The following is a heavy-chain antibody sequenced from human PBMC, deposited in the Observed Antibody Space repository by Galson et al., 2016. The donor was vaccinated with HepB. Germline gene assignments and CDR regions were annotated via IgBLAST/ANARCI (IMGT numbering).Heavy chain of an antibody. Sequence: LRLSCAPSGFTFSNYGMTWVRQAPGKGLEVVSSISRSGDSTDYADSVKGQFTISRDNFKNTLSLQMNSLTADDTAIYYCIQGSTAPAVWGKGTTVTVSS. V-gene: IGHV3-23*01. J-gene: IGHJ6*04. D-gene: IGHD1-26*01. CDR2: ISRSGDST. CDR1: GFTFSNYG. CDR3: IQGSTAPAV.